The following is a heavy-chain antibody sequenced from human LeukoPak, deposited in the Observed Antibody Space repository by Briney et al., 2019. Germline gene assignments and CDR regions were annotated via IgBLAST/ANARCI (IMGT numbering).Heavy chain of an antibody. CDR1: GFTFSNAW. V-gene: IGHV3-15*01. D-gene: IGHD3-22*01. J-gene: IGHJ4*02. Sequence: GGSLRLSCAASGFTFSNAWMSWVRQAPGKGLEWVGRIKSKTDGGTTDYAAPVKGRFTISRGDSKNTLYLQMNSLKTEDTAVYYCTTGADSSGYYYVNGDYWGQGTLVTVSS. CDR3: TTGADSSGYYYVNGDY. CDR2: IKSKTDGGTT.